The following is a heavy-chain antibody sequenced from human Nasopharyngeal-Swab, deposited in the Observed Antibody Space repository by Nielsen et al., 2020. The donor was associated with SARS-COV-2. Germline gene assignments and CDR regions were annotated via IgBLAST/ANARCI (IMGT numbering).Heavy chain of an antibody. CDR3: ARDDSSGWCGYYYYMDV. CDR1: GYTFTGYY. CDR2: INPNSGGT. J-gene: IGHJ6*03. D-gene: IGHD6-19*01. Sequence: ASVKVSCKASGYTFTGYYMHWVRQAPGQGLEWMGRINPNSGGTNYAQKFQGRVTMTRDTSISTAYMELSRPRSDDTAVYYCARDDSSGWCGYYYYMDVWGKGTTVTVSS. V-gene: IGHV1-2*06.